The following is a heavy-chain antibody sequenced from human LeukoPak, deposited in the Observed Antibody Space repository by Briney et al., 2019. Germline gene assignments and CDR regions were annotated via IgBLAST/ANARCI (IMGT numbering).Heavy chain of an antibody. CDR1: GGSISSYY. CDR2: IYTSGST. D-gene: IGHD3-16*02. V-gene: IGHV4-4*07. Sequence: PSETLSLTCTVSGGSISSYYWSWIRQPAGKGLEWIGRIYTSGSTNYNPSLKSRVTMSVDTSKNQFSLKLSSVTAADTAVYYCARDAEYVWGSYRHYRRFDYWGQGTLVTVSS. J-gene: IGHJ4*02. CDR3: ARDAEYVWGSYRHYRRFDY.